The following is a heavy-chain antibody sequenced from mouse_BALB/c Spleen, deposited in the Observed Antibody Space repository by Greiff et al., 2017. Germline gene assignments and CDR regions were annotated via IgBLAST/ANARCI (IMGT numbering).Heavy chain of an antibody. CDR2: ISYSGST. CDR1: GYSITSDYA. CDR3: ASHRYAFDY. Sequence: EVKLQESGPGLVKPSQSLSLTCTVTGYSITSDYAWNWIRQFPGNKLEWMGYISYSGSTSYNPSLKSRISITRDTSKNQFFLQLNSVTTEDTATYYCASHRYAFDYWGQGTTLTVSS. V-gene: IGHV3-2*02. D-gene: IGHD2-14*01. J-gene: IGHJ2*01.